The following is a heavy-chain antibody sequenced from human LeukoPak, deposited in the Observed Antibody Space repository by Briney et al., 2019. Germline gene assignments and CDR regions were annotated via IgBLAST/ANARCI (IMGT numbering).Heavy chain of an antibody. V-gene: IGHV3-23*01. D-gene: IGHD3-22*01. J-gene: IGHJ3*02. Sequence: TGGSLRLFCAASGFTFSSYAMSWVRQAPGKRLEWVSAISGSGGSTYYADSVKGRFTISRDNSKNTLYLQMNSLRAEDTAVYYCAKDSKAYYYDSSGTPDIWGQGTMVTVSS. CDR1: GFTFSSYA. CDR2: ISGSGGST. CDR3: AKDSKAYYYDSSGTPDI.